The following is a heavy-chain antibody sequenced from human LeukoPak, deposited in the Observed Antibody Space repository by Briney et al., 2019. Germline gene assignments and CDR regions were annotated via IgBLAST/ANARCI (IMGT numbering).Heavy chain of an antibody. CDR2: MNPNSGNT. V-gene: IGHV1-8*01. J-gene: IGHJ6*03. CDR3: ARGLSVYYYYYMDV. Sequence: ASVKVSCRASGYTFTSHDINWVRLATGQGLEWMGWMNPNSGNTGYAQKFQGRVTITRNTSISTAYMELSSLRSEDTAVYYCARGLSVYYYYYMDVWGKGTTVTVSS. CDR1: GYTFTSHD.